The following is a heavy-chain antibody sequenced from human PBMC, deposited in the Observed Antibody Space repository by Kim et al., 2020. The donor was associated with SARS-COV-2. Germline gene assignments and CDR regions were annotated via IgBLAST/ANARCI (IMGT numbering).Heavy chain of an antibody. J-gene: IGHJ3*01. CDR3: ATSYYYGSGSYYKTDDA. V-gene: IGHV3-43*01. Sequence: GGSLRLSCAASGFTFDDYTMHWVRQAPGKGLEWVSLISWDGGSTYYADSVKGRFTISRDNSKNSLYLQMNSLRTEDTALYYCATSYYYGSGSYYKTDDA. D-gene: IGHD3-10*01. CDR1: GFTFDDYT. CDR2: ISWDGGST.